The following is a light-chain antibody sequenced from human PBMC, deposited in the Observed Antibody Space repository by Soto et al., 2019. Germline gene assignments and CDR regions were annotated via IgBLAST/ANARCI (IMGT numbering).Light chain of an antibody. Sequence: SYELPQPPPVSVAPGQTARLTCGGNNIESKSVHWYQQKPGQAPVLVVYDGGDRPSGIPERFSGSNSGNTATLTMTRVEAGDEGEYYCQVWDSTTDHVVFGGGTKLTVL. V-gene: IGLV3-21*02. CDR2: DGG. J-gene: IGLJ3*02. CDR1: NIESKS. CDR3: QVWDSTTDHVV.